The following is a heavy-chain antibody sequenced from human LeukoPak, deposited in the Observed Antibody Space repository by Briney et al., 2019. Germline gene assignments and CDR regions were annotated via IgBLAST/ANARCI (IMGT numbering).Heavy chain of an antibody. V-gene: IGHV4-59*01. J-gene: IGHJ6*03. D-gene: IGHD3-16*01. CDR3: ARETSQKGAHYMDV. CDR2: IYYSGYT. Sequence: PSETLSLTCTVSGGSISSYYWSWIRQPPGKGLKWIGNIYYSGYTTYSPSLRSRVTISVDTSKNQFSLKLSSVTAADTAVYYCARETSQKGAHYMDVWGKETTITISS. CDR1: GGSISSYY.